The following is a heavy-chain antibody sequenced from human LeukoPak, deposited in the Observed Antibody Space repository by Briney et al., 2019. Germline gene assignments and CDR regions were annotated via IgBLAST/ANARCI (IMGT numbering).Heavy chain of an antibody. Sequence: KPSQTLSLTCTVSGGSISSGSYYWSWIRQPAGKGLEWIGRIYTSGSTNYNPSLKSRVTISVDTSKNQFSLKLSSVTAADTAVYYCASRSSGYSASFDYWGQGTLVTVSS. V-gene: IGHV4-61*02. CDR1: GGSISSGSYY. D-gene: IGHD3-22*01. CDR2: IYTSGST. J-gene: IGHJ4*02. CDR3: ASRSSGYSASFDY.